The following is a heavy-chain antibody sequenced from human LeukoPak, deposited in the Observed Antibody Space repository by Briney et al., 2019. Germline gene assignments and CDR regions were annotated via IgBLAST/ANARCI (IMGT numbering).Heavy chain of an antibody. D-gene: IGHD1-26*01. V-gene: IGHV4-39*07. J-gene: IGHJ5*02. CDR1: GGSLSSSSYY. CDR3: ARVKWELIWIWFDP. CDR2: IYYSGST. Sequence: PSETLSLTCTVSGGSLSSSSYYWGWIRQPPGKGLEWIGSIYYSGSTYYNPSLKSRVTISVDTSKNQFSLKLSSVTAADTAVYYCARVKWELIWIWFDPWGKGTLVTVSS.